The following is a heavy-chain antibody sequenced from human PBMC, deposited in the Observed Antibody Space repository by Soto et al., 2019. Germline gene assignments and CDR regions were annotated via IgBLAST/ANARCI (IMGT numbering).Heavy chain of an antibody. Sequence: GGSLRLSCAASGFTFSSYSMNWVRQAPGKRLEWVSSISSSSSYIYYADSVKGRFTISRDNAKNSLYLQMNSLRAEDTAVYYCARGRSIAARPRSNWFDPWGQGTLVTVSS. CDR1: GFTFSSYS. D-gene: IGHD6-6*01. V-gene: IGHV3-21*01. CDR2: ISSSSSYI. CDR3: ARGRSIAARPRSNWFDP. J-gene: IGHJ5*02.